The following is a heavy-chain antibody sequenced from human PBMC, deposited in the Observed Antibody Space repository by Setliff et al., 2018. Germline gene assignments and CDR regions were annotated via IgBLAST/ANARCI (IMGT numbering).Heavy chain of an antibody. J-gene: IGHJ4*02. CDR2: ISAYNGYI. Sequence: ASVKVSCKAFGYTFAKYGTSWVRQAPGQGLEWMGWISAYNGYIVYAQKFQGRVTVTTDTSTSTAYMELRSLRSDDTAVYYCVRGPGPSVVVAIPFDHWGQGSLVTVSS. CDR3: VRGPGPSVVVAIPFDH. D-gene: IGHD5-12*01. V-gene: IGHV1-18*01. CDR1: GYTFAKYG.